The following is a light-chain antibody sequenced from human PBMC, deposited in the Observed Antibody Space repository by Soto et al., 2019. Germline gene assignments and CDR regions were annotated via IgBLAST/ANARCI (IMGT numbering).Light chain of an antibody. CDR1: QSVSSSY. V-gene: IGKV3-20*01. J-gene: IGKJ1*01. Sequence: EIVMTQSPATLSVSPGERATLSCRASQSVSSSYLAWYQQKAGQAPRLLIYGASNRATGIPDRFSGSGSGTDFILTISRLEPEDFAVYYCQHYGSSWTFGQGTKVDIK. CDR3: QHYGSSWT. CDR2: GAS.